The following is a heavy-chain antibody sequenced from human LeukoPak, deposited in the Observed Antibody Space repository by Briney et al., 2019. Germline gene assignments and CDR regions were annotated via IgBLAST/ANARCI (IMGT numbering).Heavy chain of an antibody. CDR3: VPSSSAPDFDY. CDR1: GFTFSSYS. J-gene: IGHJ4*02. CDR2: ISSSSSYI. Sequence: GGSLRLSCAASGFTFSSYSMNWVRQAPGKGLEWVSSISSSSSYIYYADSVKGRFTTSRDNAKNSLYLQMNSLRAEDTAVYYCVPSSSAPDFDYWGQGTLVTVSS. V-gene: IGHV3-21*01. D-gene: IGHD6-6*01.